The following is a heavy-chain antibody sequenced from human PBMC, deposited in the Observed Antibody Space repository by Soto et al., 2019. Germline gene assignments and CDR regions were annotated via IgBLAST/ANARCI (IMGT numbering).Heavy chain of an antibody. V-gene: IGHV3-64*01. CDR3: ARRARPDFYYMDV. J-gene: IGHJ6*03. CDR1: GFTLSGYA. CDR2: ISSNGVGT. D-gene: IGHD6-6*01. Sequence: GGSLRLSCAASGFTLSGYAMDWVRQAPGKGLEYVSGISSNGVGTYYAKSVQGRFTISRDNSKNMVYLQMGSLRPEDMAVYYCARRARPDFYYMDVWGKGTTVTVSS.